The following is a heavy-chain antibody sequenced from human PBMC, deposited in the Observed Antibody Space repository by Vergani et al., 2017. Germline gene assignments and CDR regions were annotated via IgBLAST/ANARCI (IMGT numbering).Heavy chain of an antibody. V-gene: IGHV3-30*02. Sequence: QVQLVESGGGVVQPGGSLRLSCAASGYTFSSYGMHWVRQAPGKGLEWVAFIRYDGSNKYYADSVKGRFTISRDNSKNTLYLQMNSRRAEDTAVYYCAKEIGYSYGYVALDYWGQGTLVTVSS. CDR2: IRYDGSNK. D-gene: IGHD5-18*01. CDR3: AKEIGYSYGYVALDY. CDR1: GYTFSSYG. J-gene: IGHJ4*02.